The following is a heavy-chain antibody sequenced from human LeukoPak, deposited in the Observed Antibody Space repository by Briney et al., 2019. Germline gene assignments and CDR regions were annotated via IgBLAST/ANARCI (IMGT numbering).Heavy chain of an antibody. V-gene: IGHV4-61*02. D-gene: IGHD1-26*01. CDR2: IYATGST. CDR3: ARGGLLNWFDP. CDR1: GDSFSSVSYY. J-gene: IGHJ5*02. Sequence: PSETLSLTCTVSGDSFSSVSYYWRWIRQPAGTGLEWIGRIYATGSTNYNPSLKSRVTISVDTSRNQFSLKLSSVTAADTAVYYCARGGLLNWFDPWGQGTLVTVSS.